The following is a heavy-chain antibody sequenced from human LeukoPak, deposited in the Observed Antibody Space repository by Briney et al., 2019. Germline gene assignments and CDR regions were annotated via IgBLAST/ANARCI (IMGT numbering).Heavy chain of an antibody. CDR1: GFTFSNAW. CDR3: TTAWDGSPPGY. CDR2: IKSKTDGGTT. V-gene: IGHV3-15*01. Sequence: PGGSLRLSCAAPGFTFSNAWMSWVRQAPGKGLEWVGRIKSKTDGGTTGYAAPVKGRFTISRDDSKNTLYLQMNSLKTEDTAVYYCTTAWDGSPPGYWGQGTLVTVSS. D-gene: IGHD5-24*01. J-gene: IGHJ4*02.